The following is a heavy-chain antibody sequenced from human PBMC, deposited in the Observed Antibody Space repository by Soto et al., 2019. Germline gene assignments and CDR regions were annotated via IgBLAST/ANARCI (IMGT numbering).Heavy chain of an antibody. CDR3: ARSVFP. J-gene: IGHJ5*02. V-gene: IGHV4-31*03. Sequence: QVQLQESGPGLVKPSQTLSLTCTVXGGSXXXXXXXXXWIRQHPGKGLEWIGYIYYSGNTYYNPSLKSRVTISVXTSKXXXSLKLTXVTAADTAVYYCARSVFPWGQGTLVTVSS. CDR1: GGSXXXXXXX. CDR2: IYYSGNT.